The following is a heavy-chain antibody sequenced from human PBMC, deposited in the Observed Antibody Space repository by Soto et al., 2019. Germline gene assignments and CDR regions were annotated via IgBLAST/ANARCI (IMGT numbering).Heavy chain of an antibody. D-gene: IGHD6-13*01. V-gene: IGHV3-23*01. CDR3: AKGSFYSGSWYPISRRDYCGC. CDR1: GFTFSSYA. J-gene: IGHJ4*02. Sequence: LRLSCAASGFTFSSYAMSWVRQAPGKGLEWVSAISGSGGSTYYADSVKGRFTISRDNSKNTLYLQMNSLRAEDTAVYYCAKGSFYSGSWYPISRRDYCGCWGQGTLVRVSS. CDR2: ISGSGGST.